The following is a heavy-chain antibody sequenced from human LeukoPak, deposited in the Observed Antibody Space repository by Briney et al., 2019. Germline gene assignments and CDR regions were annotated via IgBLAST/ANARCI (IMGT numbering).Heavy chain of an antibody. D-gene: IGHD3-10*01. CDR1: GFTFSNYA. V-gene: IGHV3-23*01. CDR3: AKETSGPFDF. J-gene: IGHJ4*02. CDR2: ISGSGGTT. Sequence: GGSLRLSCAASGFTFSNYAISWFGQPPGKGLEWVSTISGSGGTTYFADSVKGRFTISKDNSKNTLYLQMNSLRVEDTAVYYCAKETSGPFDFWGQGTLVTVSS.